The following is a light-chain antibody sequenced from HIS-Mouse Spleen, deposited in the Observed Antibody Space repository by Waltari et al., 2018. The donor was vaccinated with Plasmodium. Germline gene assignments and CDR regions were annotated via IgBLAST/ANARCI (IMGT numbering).Light chain of an antibody. Sequence: SSELTQDPAVSVALGQTVRITCQGDSLRSYYASWYQQKPGQAPVLVIYGKNNRPSGIPDRFPGSSSGNTASLTITGAQAEDEADDYCNSRDSSGNHLVFGGGTKLTVL. CDR3: NSRDSSGNHLV. CDR2: GKN. CDR1: SLRSYY. V-gene: IGLV3-19*01. J-gene: IGLJ2*01.